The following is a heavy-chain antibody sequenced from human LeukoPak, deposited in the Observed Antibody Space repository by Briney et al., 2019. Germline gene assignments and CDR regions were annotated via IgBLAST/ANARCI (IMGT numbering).Heavy chain of an antibody. D-gene: IGHD1-7*01. CDR3: ARLGTASSFGFNWFDP. CDR2: IYPGDSDT. V-gene: IGHV5-51*01. Sequence: GESLKISCKGSGYSFTTYWIGWVRRMPGKGLEWMGIIYPGDSDTRYSPSLQGQVTLSADKSITTAYLQWSSLKASDTAMYYCARLGTASSFGFNWFDPWGQGTLVTVSS. J-gene: IGHJ5*02. CDR1: GYSFTTYW.